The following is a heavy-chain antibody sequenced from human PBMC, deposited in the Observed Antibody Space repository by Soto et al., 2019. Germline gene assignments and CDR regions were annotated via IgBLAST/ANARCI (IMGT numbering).Heavy chain of an antibody. Sequence: EVQLVESGGGLVQPGRSLRLSCAASGFTFDDYAMHWVRQAPGKGLEWVSGISWNSGSIGYADSVKGRFTISRDNAKNSLYLKMNSLRAEDTALYYCAKAMRGPGNQLLDFDYWGKGTLVTVSS. D-gene: IGHD2-2*01. J-gene: IGHJ4*02. CDR2: ISWNSGSI. V-gene: IGHV3-9*01. CDR3: AKAMRGPGNQLLDFDY. CDR1: GFTFDDYA.